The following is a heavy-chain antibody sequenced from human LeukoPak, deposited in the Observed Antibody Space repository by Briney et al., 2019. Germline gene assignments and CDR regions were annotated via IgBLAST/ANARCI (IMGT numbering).Heavy chain of an antibody. CDR2: VSTVSSYI. D-gene: IGHD3-22*01. CDR3: ARLRRNSDRSDFFYYYDH. V-gene: IGHV3-21*01. CDR1: GFTFSSYE. J-gene: IGHJ4*02. Sequence: GGSLRLSCAASGFTFSSYEMNWVRQAPGKGLEWVASVSTVSSYIYYADSMRGRFTISRDNAKNSLFLQMNSLRAEDTAVYYCARLRRNSDRSDFFYYYDHWGEATLVTVHS.